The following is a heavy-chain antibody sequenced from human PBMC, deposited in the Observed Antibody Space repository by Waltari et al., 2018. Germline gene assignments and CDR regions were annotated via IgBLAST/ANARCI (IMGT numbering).Heavy chain of an antibody. CDR2: IDWDDDK. J-gene: IGHJ3*02. D-gene: IGHD5-18*01. CDR1: GFSLRTSGMC. Sequence: QVTLRESGPALVKPTQTPTLTCTFSGFSLRTSGMCVSWIRQPPGQALGWLARIDWDDDKDYSTSLKTRLTISKDTSKNQVVLTMTNMDPVDTATYYCARTTTRYSYGLPRDAFDIWGQGTMVTVSS. V-gene: IGHV2-70*15. CDR3: ARTTTRYSYGLPRDAFDI.